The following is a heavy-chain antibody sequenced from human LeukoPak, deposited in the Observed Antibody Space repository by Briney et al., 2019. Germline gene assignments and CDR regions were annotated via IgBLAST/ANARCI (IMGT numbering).Heavy chain of an antibody. CDR3: ARHGSGWSFDY. V-gene: IGHV4-59*01. CDR1: GGSISTYH. Sequence: SETLSLTCKVSGGSISTYHWSWFRQPPGKGLEWIGYIYNSGSATYNPSLKSRVTISVDTSKNQFSLKLTSVSTTDTAVYYCARHGSGWSFDYWGQGVLVTVSS. D-gene: IGHD6-19*01. CDR2: IYNSGSA. J-gene: IGHJ4*02.